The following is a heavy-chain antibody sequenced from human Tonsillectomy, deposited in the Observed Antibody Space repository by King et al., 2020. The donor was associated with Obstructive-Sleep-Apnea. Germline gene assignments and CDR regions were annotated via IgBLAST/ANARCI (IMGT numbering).Heavy chain of an antibody. J-gene: IGHJ4*02. Sequence: VQLVESGGGLVQPGGSLRLSCAASGFTFSSYAMSWVRPAPGRGLEWVSGIIIRGGRTYYADSVKGRFTISRDNSKNTQYLQMNSLRAEDTAVYYCAKDPKIVVVITTPFDYWGQGTLVTVSS. CDR3: AKDPKIVVVITTPFDY. V-gene: IGHV3-23*04. CDR1: GFTFSSYA. D-gene: IGHD3-22*01. CDR2: IIIRGGRT.